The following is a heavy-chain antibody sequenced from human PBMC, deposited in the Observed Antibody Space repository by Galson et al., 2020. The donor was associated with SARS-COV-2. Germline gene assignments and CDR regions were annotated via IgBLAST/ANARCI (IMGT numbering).Heavy chain of an antibody. V-gene: IGHV4-59*01. Sequence: SQTLSLTCTVSGGSISSYYWSWIRQPPGKGLEWIGYMYYSGSTNYNPSLKSRVTISVDTSKNQFSLKLSSVTAADTAVYYCARGFDYWGQGTLVTVSS. CDR3: ARGFDY. J-gene: IGHJ4*02. CDR2: MYYSGST. CDR1: GGSISSYY.